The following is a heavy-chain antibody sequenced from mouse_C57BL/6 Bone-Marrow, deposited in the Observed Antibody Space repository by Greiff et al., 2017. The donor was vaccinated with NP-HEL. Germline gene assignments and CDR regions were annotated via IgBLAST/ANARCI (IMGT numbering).Heavy chain of an antibody. CDR2: IDPISGGT. V-gene: IGHV1-72*01. CDR3: ARGGLPYYFDY. J-gene: IGHJ2*01. D-gene: IGHD2-2*01. Sequence: QVQLQQPGAELVKPGASVKLSCKASGYTFTSYWMHWVKQRPGRGLEWIGRIDPISGGTKYNEKFKSKATLTVDKPSSTAYMQRSSLTSEDSAVYYCARGGLPYYFDYWGQGTTLTVSS. CDR1: GYTFTSYW.